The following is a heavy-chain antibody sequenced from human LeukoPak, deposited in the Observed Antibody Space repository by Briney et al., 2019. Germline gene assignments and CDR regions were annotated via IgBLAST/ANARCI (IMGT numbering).Heavy chain of an antibody. CDR3: ARAAGAPPGSFFDY. J-gene: IGHJ4*02. Sequence: GASVKVSRKASGYTFTTYYMHWVRQAPGQGLEWMGIINPSGGSTSYAQKFQGRVTMTRDTSTSTVYMELSSLRSEDTAMYYCARAAGAPPGSFFDYWGQGTLVTVSS. CDR2: INPSGGST. D-gene: IGHD6-13*01. CDR1: GYTFTTYY. V-gene: IGHV1-46*01.